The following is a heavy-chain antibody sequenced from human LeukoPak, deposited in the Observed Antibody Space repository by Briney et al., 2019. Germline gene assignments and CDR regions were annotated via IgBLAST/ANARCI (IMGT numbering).Heavy chain of an antibody. J-gene: IGHJ4*02. D-gene: IGHD3-22*01. CDR3: ARDRARSYYYDSSGYYPPFDY. V-gene: IGHV3-21*01. Sequence: GGSLRLSCAASGFTFSSYSMNWVRQAPGKGLEWVSSISSSSSYIYYADSVKGRFTISRDNAKNSLYLQMNSLRAEDTAVYYCARDRARSYYYDSSGYYPPFDYWGQGTLVTVSS. CDR1: GFTFSSYS. CDR2: ISSSSSYI.